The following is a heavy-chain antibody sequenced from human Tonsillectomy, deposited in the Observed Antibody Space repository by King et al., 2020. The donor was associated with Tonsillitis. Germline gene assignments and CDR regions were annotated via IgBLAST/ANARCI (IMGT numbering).Heavy chain of an antibody. CDR3: TTSTPMLTFYYGMDV. J-gene: IGHJ6*02. V-gene: IGHV3-15*01. D-gene: IGHD5-18*01. Sequence: VQLVESGGGLVKPGGSLRLSCAASGFTFSNAWMSWVRQAPGRGLEWVGRIKSKPDGGTTDYAAPVKGRFTISRDETKNTRYLQMNSLKTEDTAVYYCTTSTPMLTFYYGMDVWGQGTTVTVSS. CDR2: IKSKPDGGTT. CDR1: GFTFSNAW.